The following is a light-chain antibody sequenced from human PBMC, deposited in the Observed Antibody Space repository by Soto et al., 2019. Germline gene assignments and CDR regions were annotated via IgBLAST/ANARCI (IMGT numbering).Light chain of an antibody. V-gene: IGLV2-8*01. CDR1: SSDVGSYNY. CDR3: CSFAGTNSFV. CDR2: EVN. Sequence: QSALTQPPSASGSPGQSVTISCTGTSSDVGSYNYVSWYQQRPGTAPKLIIYEVNKRPSGVPDRVFGSKSGNTASLTVSGLQAEDEADYYCCSFAGTNSFVFGTGTKVTVL. J-gene: IGLJ1*01.